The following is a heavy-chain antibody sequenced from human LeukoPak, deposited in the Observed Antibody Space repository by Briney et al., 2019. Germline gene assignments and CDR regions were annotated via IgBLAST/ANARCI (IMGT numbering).Heavy chain of an antibody. CDR1: GGTFSSYA. D-gene: IGHD2-15*01. CDR3: ARHRVVGLGIDNAFDI. CDR2: IIPVFGTA. Sequence: ASVKVSCKASGGTFSSYAISWVRQAPGQGLEWMGGIIPVFGTANYAQKFQGRVTITADESTSTAYMELSSLRSEDTAVYYCARHRVVGLGIDNAFDIWGHGTMVTVSS. V-gene: IGHV1-69*13. J-gene: IGHJ3*02.